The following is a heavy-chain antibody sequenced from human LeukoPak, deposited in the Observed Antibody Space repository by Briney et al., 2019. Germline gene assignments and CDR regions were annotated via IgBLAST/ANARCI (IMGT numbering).Heavy chain of an antibody. CDR3: GRDSFETDIDY. D-gene: IGHD1-14*01. CDR2: IKEDGSEE. J-gene: IGHJ4*02. V-gene: IGHV3-7*01. CDR1: RFIFSNYW. Sequence: GGSLRLSCAASRFIFSNYWMNWVRQAPGKGLEWVANIKEDGSEEYYVDSLKGRFTISRDNVRNSLYRQINSLRVEDTAVYYCGRDSFETDIDYWGQGTLVTVSS.